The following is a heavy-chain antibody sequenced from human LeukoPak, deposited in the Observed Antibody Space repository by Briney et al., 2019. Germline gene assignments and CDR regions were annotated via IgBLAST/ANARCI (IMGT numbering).Heavy chain of an antibody. CDR1: GFSFSNYW. D-gene: IGHD1-1*01. J-gene: IGHJ5*02. Sequence: GGSLRLSCVASGFSFSNYWMYWGRQAPGKGLAWVSRINSDGSYTDYADSAKGRFTISRDNAKDTLYLQMNSLRADDTAVYYCARADNWQSGDAWGQGTLVTVSS. CDR2: INSDGSYT. CDR3: ARADNWQSGDA. V-gene: IGHV3-74*01.